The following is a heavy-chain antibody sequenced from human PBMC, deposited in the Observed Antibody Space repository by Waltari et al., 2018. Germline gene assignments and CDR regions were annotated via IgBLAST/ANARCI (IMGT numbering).Heavy chain of an antibody. D-gene: IGHD3-22*01. CDR1: GFTVSSNY. CDR2: IYSGGST. V-gene: IGHV3-53*01. J-gene: IGHJ4*02. CDR3: ARGQGGYDSSGYPFDY. Sequence: EVQLVESGGGLIQPGGSLRLSCAASGFTVSSNYMSWVRQAPGKGLEWVSVIYSGGSTYYEESGKGRVTIARDNSKNTLYLQMNSRRAEDTAVYYCARGQGGYDSSGYPFDYWGQGTLVTVSS.